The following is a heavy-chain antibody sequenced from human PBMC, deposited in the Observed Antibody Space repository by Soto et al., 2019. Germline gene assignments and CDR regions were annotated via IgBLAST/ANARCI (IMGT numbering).Heavy chain of an antibody. V-gene: IGHV4-39*07. CDR2: INHSGST. J-gene: IGHJ6*03. CDR3: ASSAAGDYYYYMDV. D-gene: IGHD6-13*01. CDR1: GGSVSSSSYY. Sequence: PSETLSLTCTVSGGSVSSSSYYWGWVRQPPGKGLEWIGEINHSGSTNYNPSLKSRVTISVDTSKNQFSLKLSSVTAADTAVYYCASSAAGDYYYYMDVWGKGTTVTVSS.